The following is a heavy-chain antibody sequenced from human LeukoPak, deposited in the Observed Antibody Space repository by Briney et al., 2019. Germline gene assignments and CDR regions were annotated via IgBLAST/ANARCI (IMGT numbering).Heavy chain of an antibody. CDR2: INPNSGGT. CDR3: ARARDIVVAVAATPLPDYGMDV. CDR1: GYTFTGYY. Sequence: ASVKVSCKASGYTFTGYYMHWVRQAPGQGLEWMGWINPNSGGTNYAQKFQGRVTMTRDTSISTAYMELSRLRSDDTAVYYCARARDIVVAVAATPLPDYGMDVWGQGTTVTVSS. V-gene: IGHV1-2*02. J-gene: IGHJ6*02. D-gene: IGHD2-15*01.